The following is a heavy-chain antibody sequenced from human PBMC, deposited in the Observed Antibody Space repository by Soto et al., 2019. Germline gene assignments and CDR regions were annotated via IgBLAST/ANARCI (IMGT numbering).Heavy chain of an antibody. Sequence: PSETLSLTCTVSGGSISSYYWSWIRQPPGKGLEWIGYIYYSGSTNYNPSLKSRVTISVDTSKNQFSLKLSSVAAADTAVYYCASLGPSDYWGQGTLVTVSS. V-gene: IGHV4-59*01. J-gene: IGHJ4*02. CDR2: IYYSGST. CDR3: ASLGPSDY. CDR1: GGSISSYY.